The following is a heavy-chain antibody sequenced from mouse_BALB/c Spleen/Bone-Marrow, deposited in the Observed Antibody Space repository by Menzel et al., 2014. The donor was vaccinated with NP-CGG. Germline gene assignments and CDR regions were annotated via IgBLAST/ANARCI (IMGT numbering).Heavy chain of an antibody. CDR3: ARDMGLLRFDY. CDR1: GFTFTDYY. D-gene: IGHD2-3*01. Sequence: EVQLVESGGGLVQPGGSLRLSCATSGFTFTDYYMSWVRQPPGKALEWLTFIRNKANGYTTEYSASVKGRFTISRDNSQSILYLQMNTLRAEDSATYYCARDMGLLRFDYWGQGTTLTVSS. CDR2: IRNKANGYTT. V-gene: IGHV7-3*02. J-gene: IGHJ2*01.